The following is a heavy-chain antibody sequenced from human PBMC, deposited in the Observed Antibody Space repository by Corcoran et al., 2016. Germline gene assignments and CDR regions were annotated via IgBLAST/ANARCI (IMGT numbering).Heavy chain of an antibody. CDR2: IYPGDSDT. Sequence: EVQLVQSGAEVKKPGESLKICCKGSGYSFTSYWIGWVRQMPGKGLEWMGIIYPGDSDTRYSPSVQGPVTISADKSISTAYLQWGSLKASDTAMYYCARQCPPTTVTSLNYFDYWGQGTLVTVSS. CDR3: ARQCPPTTVTSLNYFDY. J-gene: IGHJ4*02. D-gene: IGHD4-4*01. V-gene: IGHV5-51*01. CDR1: GYSFTSYW.